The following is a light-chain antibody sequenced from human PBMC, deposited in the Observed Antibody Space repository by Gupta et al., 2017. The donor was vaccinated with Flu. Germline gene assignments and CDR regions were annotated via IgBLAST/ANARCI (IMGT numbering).Light chain of an antibody. CDR3: QQYYSAPLT. J-gene: IGKJ4*01. CDR1: QSVLYSSNNKNY. CDR2: WAS. Sequence: SLGEGATINCKSSQSVLYSSNNKNYLAWYQQKPGQPPKLLFYWASTRESGVPDRFSGSGSGTDFTLTISSLQAEDVAVYFCQQYYSAPLTFGGGTKVEIK. V-gene: IGKV4-1*01.